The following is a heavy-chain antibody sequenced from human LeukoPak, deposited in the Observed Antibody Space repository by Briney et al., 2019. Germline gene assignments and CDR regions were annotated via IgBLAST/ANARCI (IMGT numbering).Heavy chain of an antibody. CDR1: GGSISSSSYY. CDR2: IYYSGST. D-gene: IGHD3-9*01. J-gene: IGHJ3*02. V-gene: IGHV4-39*01. CDR3: ARHPFGYYDILTGYPHDAFDI. Sequence: SETLSLTCTVSGGSISSSSYYWGWIRQPPGKGLEWIGSIYYSGSTYYNPSLKSRVTISVDTSKNQFSLKLSSVTAADTAVYYCARHPFGYYDILTGYPHDAFDIWGQGTMVTVSS.